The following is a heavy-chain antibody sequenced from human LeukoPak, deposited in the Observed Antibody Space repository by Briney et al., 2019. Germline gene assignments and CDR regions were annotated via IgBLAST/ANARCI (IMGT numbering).Heavy chain of an antibody. D-gene: IGHD1-26*01. CDR3: ARAGFGELLVAAFDI. J-gene: IGHJ3*02. V-gene: IGHV3-11*04. CDR1: GFTFSDYN. Sequence: PGGSLRLSCAASGFTFSDYNMRWIRQAPGKGLEWVSSISRSGSTIYYADSLKGRFTISRDNAKKSLYLQMNSLRVEDTAVYYCARAGFGELLVAAFDIWGQGTMVTVSS. CDR2: ISRSGSTI.